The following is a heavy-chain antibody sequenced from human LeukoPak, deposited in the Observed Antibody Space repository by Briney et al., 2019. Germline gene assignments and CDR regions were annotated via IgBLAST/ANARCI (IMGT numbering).Heavy chain of an antibody. CDR3: ARMFYGSGNSYFDY. J-gene: IGHJ4*02. CDR2: IYYSGST. Sequence: SETLSLTCTVSGGSLSSYYWSWIRQPPGKGLEWIGYIYYSGSTNYNPSLKSRVTISVDTSKNQFSLKLSSVTAADTAVYFCARMFYGSGNSYFDYWGQGTLVTVSS. V-gene: IGHV4-59*01. CDR1: GGSLSSYY. D-gene: IGHD3-10*01.